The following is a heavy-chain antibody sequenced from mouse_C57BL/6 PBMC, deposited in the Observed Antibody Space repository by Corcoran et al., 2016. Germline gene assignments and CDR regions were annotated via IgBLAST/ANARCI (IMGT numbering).Heavy chain of an antibody. CDR1: EYTFTTYG. CDR3: ARVYDGYYRAMDY. V-gene: IGHV9-3*01. CDR2: INTYSGVP. J-gene: IGHJ4*01. Sequence: QIQLVQSGPELKKPGETVKISCKASEYTFTTYGMSWVKQAPGKGLKWMGWINTYSGVPTYADDFKGRFAFSLETSASTAYLQINNLKNEDTATYFCARVYDGYYRAMDYWGQGTSVTVSS. D-gene: IGHD2-3*01.